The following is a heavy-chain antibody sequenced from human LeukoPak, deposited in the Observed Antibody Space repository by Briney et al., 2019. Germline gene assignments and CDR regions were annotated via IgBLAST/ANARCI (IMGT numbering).Heavy chain of an antibody. Sequence: SETLSLTCTVSGDSISSSSSYWGWIRQPPGEGLEWIGSIYYSGSTYYNTSLKSRVTISVDTSKNQFSLKLSSVTAADTAVYYCASNYYGSGSYYGYYMDVWGKGTTVTISS. J-gene: IGHJ6*03. CDR2: IYYSGST. CDR1: GDSISSSSSY. D-gene: IGHD3-10*01. CDR3: ASNYYGSGSYYGYYMDV. V-gene: IGHV4-39*07.